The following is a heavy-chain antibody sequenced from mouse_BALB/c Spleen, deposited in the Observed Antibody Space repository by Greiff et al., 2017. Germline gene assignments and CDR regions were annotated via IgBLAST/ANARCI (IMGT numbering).Heavy chain of an antibody. CDR2: IWSDGST. D-gene: IGHD2-1*01. CDR1: GFSLTSYG. J-gene: IGHJ4*01. Sequence: VKLMESGPDLVAPSQSLSITCTVSGFSLTSYGVHWVRQPPGKGLEWLVVIWSDGSTTYNSALKSRLSISKDNSKSQVFLKMNSLQTDDTAMYYCARQDYGNYAYAMDYWGQGTSVTVSS. V-gene: IGHV2-6-2*01. CDR3: ARQDYGNYAYAMDY.